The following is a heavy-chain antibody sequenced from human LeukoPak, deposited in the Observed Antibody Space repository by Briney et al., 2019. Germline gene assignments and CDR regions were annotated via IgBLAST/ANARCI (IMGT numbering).Heavy chain of an antibody. Sequence: GGSLRLSCAASGFTFSSYEMNWVRQAPGKGLEWVSYIGSSGSTIYYADPVKGRFTISRDNAKNSLYLQMNSLRAEDTAVFYCAGHKMISIPVYFDYWGQGTLVTVSS. CDR1: GFTFSSYE. J-gene: IGHJ4*02. V-gene: IGHV3-48*03. CDR2: IGSSGSTI. CDR3: AGHKMISIPVYFDY. D-gene: IGHD3-22*01.